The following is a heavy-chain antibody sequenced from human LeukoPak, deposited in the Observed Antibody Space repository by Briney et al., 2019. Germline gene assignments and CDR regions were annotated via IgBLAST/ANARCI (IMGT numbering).Heavy chain of an antibody. V-gene: IGHV4-34*01. Sequence: SETLSLTCAVYGGSFSGYYWSWIRQPPGKGLEWIREINHSGSTKYNPSLKSRVTISVDTSKNQFSLKLSSVTAADTAVYYCARIVVVTASSMDVWGQGTTVTVSS. D-gene: IGHD2-21*02. CDR3: ARIVVVTASSMDV. CDR1: GGSFSGYY. J-gene: IGHJ6*02. CDR2: INHSGST.